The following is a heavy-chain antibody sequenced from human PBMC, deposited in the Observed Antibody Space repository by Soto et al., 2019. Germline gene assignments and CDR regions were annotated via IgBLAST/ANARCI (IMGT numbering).Heavy chain of an antibody. Sequence: QVQLVESGGGAVQPGRSLRLSCAASGFTFSSYGMHWVRQAPGKGLEWVAVISYDGSNKYYADSVKGRFTISRDNSKNTLYLQMNSLRAEDTAVYYCAKDLRYDYIWGSYRSPENWFDPWGQGTLVTVSS. CDR1: GFTFSSYG. J-gene: IGHJ5*02. D-gene: IGHD3-16*02. CDR3: AKDLRYDYIWGSYRSPENWFDP. CDR2: ISYDGSNK. V-gene: IGHV3-30*18.